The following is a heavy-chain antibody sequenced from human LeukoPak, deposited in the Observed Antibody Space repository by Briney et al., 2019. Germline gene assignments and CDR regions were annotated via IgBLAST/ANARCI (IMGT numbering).Heavy chain of an antibody. CDR2: IYYSGST. D-gene: IGHD5-12*01. CDR3: ATDLGGYDFAY. Sequence: PSETLSLACTVSGGSISSSTYYWGWIRQPPGKGLEWIGNIYYSGSTYYNPSLKSRVTISVDTSKSQFSLKLTSVTAADTAVYYCATDLGGYDFAYWGQGSLVTVSS. J-gene: IGHJ4*02. V-gene: IGHV4-39*01. CDR1: GGSISSSTYY.